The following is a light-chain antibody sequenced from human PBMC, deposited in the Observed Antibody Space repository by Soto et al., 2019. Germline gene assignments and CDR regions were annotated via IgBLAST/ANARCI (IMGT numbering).Light chain of an antibody. J-gene: IGKJ4*01. CDR1: QTINTW. V-gene: IGKV1-5*03. CDR2: QAS. Sequence: DIQMAQSPSTLPANIGDRVSITCRASQTINTWLAWYQQKPGKAPNLLIYQASTLETGVPSRFSGSGSGTEFTLTISGLQHDDFASYYCQQYENYHLTFGGGTKV. CDR3: QQYENYHLT.